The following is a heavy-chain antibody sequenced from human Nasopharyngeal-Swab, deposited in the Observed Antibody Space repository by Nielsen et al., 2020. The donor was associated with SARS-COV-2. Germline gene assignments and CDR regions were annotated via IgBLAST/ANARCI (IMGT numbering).Heavy chain of an antibody. CDR3: ARDSSGWHY. CDR2: FFYSGTP. V-gene: IGHV4-59*01. D-gene: IGHD6-19*01. CDR1: GGSIKSYY. J-gene: IGHJ4*02. Sequence: SETLSLNCTVSGGSIKSYYWSWVRQPPGKGLEWIGNFFYSGTPSYNPSLKSRVTISVDAPRNQFSLRLNSVTSADTAMYYCARDSSGWHYWGQGTLVTVSS.